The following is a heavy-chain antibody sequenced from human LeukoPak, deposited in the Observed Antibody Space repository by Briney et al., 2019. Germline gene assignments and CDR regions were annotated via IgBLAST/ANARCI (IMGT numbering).Heavy chain of an antibody. CDR1: GFTFSSYG. CDR3: AKDRGYSTTWNLFDY. Sequence: GGSLRLSCAASGFTFSSYGMRWVRQAPGKGLEWVAFIRFDGSNKYYADSMKGRFTISRDNSKNTLYLQMNSLRAEDTAVYYCAKDRGYSTTWNLFDYWGQGTLVTVSS. V-gene: IGHV3-30*02. J-gene: IGHJ4*02. CDR2: IRFDGSNK. D-gene: IGHD6-13*01.